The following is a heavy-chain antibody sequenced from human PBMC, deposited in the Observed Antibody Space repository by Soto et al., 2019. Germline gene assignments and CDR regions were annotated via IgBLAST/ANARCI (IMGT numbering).Heavy chain of an antibody. Sequence: GASVKVSCKASGGTFSSYAISWVRQAPGQGLEWMGGIIPIFGTANYAQKFQGRVTITADESTSTAYMELSSLRSDDTTVYYCAREDQERFLDPWGQGPLVTVAS. CDR2: IIPIFGTA. CDR1: GGTFSSYA. CDR3: AREDQERFLDP. V-gene: IGHV1-69*13. J-gene: IGHJ5*02. D-gene: IGHD1-1*01.